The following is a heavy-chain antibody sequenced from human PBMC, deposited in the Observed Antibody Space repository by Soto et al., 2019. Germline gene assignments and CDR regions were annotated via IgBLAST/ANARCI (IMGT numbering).Heavy chain of an antibody. D-gene: IGHD3-3*01. CDR2: IYYSGSS. CDR1: GGSISSSSYY. J-gene: IGHJ4*02. V-gene: IGHV4-39*07. Sequence: SETLSLTCTVSGGSISSSSYYWGWIRQPPGKGLEGIGGIYYSGSSYYNPTLKSRVTISVDTSKNKFSLKVSSVTAADTAVYYCARDLYDYDFWSGYYFDYWGQGTLVTVSS. CDR3: ARDLYDYDFWSGYYFDY.